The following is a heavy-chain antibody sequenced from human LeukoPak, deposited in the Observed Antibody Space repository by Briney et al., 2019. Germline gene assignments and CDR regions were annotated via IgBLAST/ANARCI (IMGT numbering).Heavy chain of an antibody. Sequence: PGGSLRLSCEVSGFTFSAYGIHWVRQSPGKGLGWVAFVRYDGRDKFYADSVKGRFIVSKDNSRTTLQWQMNSLRSEDTAVYFCARGGARDIWYFAYWGQGIRVTVSS. CDR3: ARGGARDIWYFAY. J-gene: IGHJ4*02. CDR2: VRYDGRDK. D-gene: IGHD2-21*01. CDR1: GFTFSAYG. V-gene: IGHV3-30*02.